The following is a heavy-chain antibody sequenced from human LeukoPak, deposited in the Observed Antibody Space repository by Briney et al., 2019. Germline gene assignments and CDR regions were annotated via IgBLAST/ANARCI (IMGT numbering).Heavy chain of an antibody. D-gene: IGHD4-17*01. V-gene: IGHV3-74*01. CDR1: GFTFSSYW. J-gene: IGHJ4*02. CDR3: ARSPYGDYSFDY. Sequence: GGSLRLSCAASGFTFSSYWMHWVRQAPGKGLVWVSRINSYGRSTSYADSVKGRFTISRDNDKNTLYLQMNSLRAEDTAVYYCARSPYGDYSFDYWGQGTLVTVSS. CDR2: INSYGRST.